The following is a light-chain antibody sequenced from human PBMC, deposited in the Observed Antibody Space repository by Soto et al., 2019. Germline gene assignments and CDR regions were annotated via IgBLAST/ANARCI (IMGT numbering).Light chain of an antibody. CDR1: QSVSGDY. CDR2: GVS. CDR3: QQFGTSPLVT. V-gene: IGKV3-20*01. J-gene: IGKJ3*01. Sequence: EIVMTQSPGTLSLSPVERATLSCMASQSVSGDYLAWYQQKPGQAPRLLIHGVSSRATGIPDRFSGSGSGTDFILTISRLEPEDFAVYYCQQFGTSPLVTFGPGTKVDIK.